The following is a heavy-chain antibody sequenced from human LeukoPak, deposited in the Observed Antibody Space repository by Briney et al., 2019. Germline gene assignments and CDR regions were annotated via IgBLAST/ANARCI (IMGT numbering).Heavy chain of an antibody. V-gene: IGHV1-2*02. D-gene: IGHD2-15*01. CDR1: GYTFTGYY. J-gene: IGHJ4*02. Sequence: ASVKVSCKASGYTFTGYYMHWVRQAPGQGLEWMGWINPNSGGTNYAQKFQGRVTMTRDTSISTAYMELSRLRSDDTAVYYCARESFRGNPPKDCSGGSCYGSFDYWGQGTLVTVSS. CDR3: ARESFRGNPPKDCSGGSCYGSFDY. CDR2: INPNSGGT.